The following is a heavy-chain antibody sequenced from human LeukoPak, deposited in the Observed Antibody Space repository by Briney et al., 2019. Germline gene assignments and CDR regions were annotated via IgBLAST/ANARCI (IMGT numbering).Heavy chain of an antibody. CDR1: GFSFNTHA. V-gene: IGHV3-33*05. D-gene: IGHD7-27*01. CDR2: MTYDGSDI. J-gene: IGHJ4*02. Sequence: GRSLRLSCAASGFSFNTHAMHWVRRAPGKGLEWVAVMTYDGSDIYYGDSVKGRFTISRDNSKNTLYLQMNSLRAEDTAVYYCARDQSPKWGSGERYFDYWGQGTLVTVSS. CDR3: ARDQSPKWGSGERYFDY.